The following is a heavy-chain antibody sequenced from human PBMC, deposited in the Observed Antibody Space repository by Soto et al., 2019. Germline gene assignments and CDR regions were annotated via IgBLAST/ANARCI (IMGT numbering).Heavy chain of an antibody. CDR1: GGSVSSGSYY. CDR2: IYYSGST. D-gene: IGHD3-22*01. J-gene: IGHJ4*02. CDR3: ARDSGYYDSSGYRXIDF. V-gene: IGHV4-61*01. Sequence: SETLSLTCTVSGGSVSSGSYYWSWIRQPPGKGLEWIGYIYYSGSTNYNPSLKSRVTISVDTSKNQFSLKLSSVTAADTAVYYCARDSGYYDSSGYRXIDFWGQGTLVTVSS.